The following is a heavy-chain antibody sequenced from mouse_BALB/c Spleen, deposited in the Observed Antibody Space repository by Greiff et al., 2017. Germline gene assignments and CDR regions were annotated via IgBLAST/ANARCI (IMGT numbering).Heavy chain of an antibody. J-gene: IGHJ1*01. V-gene: IGHV5-17*02. Sequence: EVMLVESGGGLVQPGGSRKLSCAASGFTFSSFGMHWVRQAPEKGLEWVAYISSGSSTIYYADTVKGRFTISRDNPKNTLFLQMTSLRSEDTAMYYCASVGGGDFDVWGAGTTVTVSS. CDR2: ISSGSSTI. CDR3: ASVGGGDFDV. CDR1: GFTFSSFG.